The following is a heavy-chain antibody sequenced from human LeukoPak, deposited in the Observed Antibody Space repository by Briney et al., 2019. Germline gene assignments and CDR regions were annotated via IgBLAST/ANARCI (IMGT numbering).Heavy chain of an antibody. Sequence: NPSETLSLTCAVYGGSFSGYYWTWIRQPPGKGLEWIGEINDSGNTNYSPSLKSRVTISVDTSKNQFSLKLSSVTAADTAVYYCARRTIPFECWGQGTLVTVSS. CDR2: INDSGNT. CDR3: ARRTIPFEC. V-gene: IGHV4-34*01. J-gene: IGHJ4*02. CDR1: GGSFSGYY. D-gene: IGHD1-14*01.